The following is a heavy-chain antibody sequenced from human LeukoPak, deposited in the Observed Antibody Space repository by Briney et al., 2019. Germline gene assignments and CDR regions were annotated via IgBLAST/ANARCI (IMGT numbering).Heavy chain of an antibody. J-gene: IGHJ4*02. D-gene: IGHD1-26*01. Sequence: PSETLSLTCTVSGGSISSYYWSWIRQPPGKGLEWIGYIYYSGSTNYNPSLKSRVTISVDTSKNQFSLKLSSVTAADTAVYYCARGARSGSYVDYWGQGTLVTVSS. CDR2: IYYSGST. CDR3: ARGARSGSYVDY. CDR1: GGSISSYY. V-gene: IGHV4-59*01.